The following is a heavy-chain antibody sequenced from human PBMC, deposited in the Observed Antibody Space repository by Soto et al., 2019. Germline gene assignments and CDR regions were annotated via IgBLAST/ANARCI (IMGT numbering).Heavy chain of an antibody. J-gene: IGHJ4*02. CDR3: AKGRYDFWSPYYFDS. Sequence: EVQLVESGGRLVQPGRSLRLSCVGTGLNFDDFAMHWVRQAPGKGLEWVSGINWNSRVLAYADSVKGRFTISRDNARNSLYLQMDTLRDEDTALYYCAKGRYDFWSPYYFDSWGQGPLVTVSS. CDR2: INWNSRVL. D-gene: IGHD3-3*01. V-gene: IGHV3-9*01. CDR1: GLNFDDFA.